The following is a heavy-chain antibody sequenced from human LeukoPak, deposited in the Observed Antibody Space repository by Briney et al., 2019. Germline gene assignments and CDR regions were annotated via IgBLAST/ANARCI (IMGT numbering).Heavy chain of an antibody. CDR3: ARTPMGGHFYMDV. CDR1: GYTFSDYY. D-gene: IGHD2-15*01. J-gene: IGHJ6*03. Sequence: ASVKVSCKASGYTFSDYYIHWVRQAPGQGLEWMGWINPNSDSRDYAQKFQGRVTMTWDTSISTAYMALSSLTSDDTAVFFCARTPMGGHFYMDVWGKGTAVIVSS. V-gene: IGHV1-2*02. CDR2: INPNSDSR.